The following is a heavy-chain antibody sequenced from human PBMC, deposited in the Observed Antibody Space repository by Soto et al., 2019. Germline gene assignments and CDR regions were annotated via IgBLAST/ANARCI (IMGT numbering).Heavy chain of an antibody. D-gene: IGHD6-13*01. CDR1: GYTFTSYG. V-gene: IGHV1-18*01. CDR3: ARDEGSSWDPHAEYFHH. CDR2: ISAYNGNT. Sequence: ASVKVSCKASGYTFTSYGISWVRQAPGQGLEWMGWISAYNGNTNYAQKLQGRVTMTTDTSTSTAYMELRSLRSDDTAMYYCARDEGSSWDPHAEYFHHWGQGTLVTVSS. J-gene: IGHJ1*01.